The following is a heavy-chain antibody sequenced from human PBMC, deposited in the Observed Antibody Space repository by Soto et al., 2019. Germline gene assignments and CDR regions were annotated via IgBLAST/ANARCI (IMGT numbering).Heavy chain of an antibody. CDR3: ATGGLFSS. Sequence: SETLSLTCDISGEYFSANYWSWIRQTPGKGLEWLGEINHAGTTDYNPSVEDRIIISADASKNQFSLKLTSVTAMDTAVYYCATGGLFSSWGQGTLVTVSS. CDR2: INHAGTT. V-gene: IGHV4-34*01. D-gene: IGHD3-3*01. CDR1: GEYFSANY. J-gene: IGHJ5*02.